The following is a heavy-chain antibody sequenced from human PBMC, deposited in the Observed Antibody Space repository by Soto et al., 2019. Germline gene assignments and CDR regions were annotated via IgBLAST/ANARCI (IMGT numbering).Heavy chain of an antibody. D-gene: IGHD3-22*01. CDR3: ARERDSSVYYSNKYYFDY. CDR1: GGSISSGDYY. Sequence: QVQLQESGPGLVKPSQTLSLTCTVSGGSISSGDYYWSWIRQPPGTGLEWIGYIYYSGSTYYHTSRQSRVTISVDASKIQFSLKGSSVTAADTAVYYCARERDSSVYYSNKYYFDYWCQGTLVTVSS. V-gene: IGHV4-30-4*01. CDR2: IYYSGST. J-gene: IGHJ4*02.